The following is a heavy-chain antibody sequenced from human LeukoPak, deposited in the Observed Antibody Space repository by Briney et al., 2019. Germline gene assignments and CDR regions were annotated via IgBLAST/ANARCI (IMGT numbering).Heavy chain of an antibody. CDR2: IRDSGGST. CDR3: ARVPYYYDSSGYYYGGGFDY. J-gene: IGHJ4*02. D-gene: IGHD3-22*01. V-gene: IGHV3-23*01. Sequence: GGSLRLSCAASGFSFSTYAMSWVRQAPGKGLEWVSAIRDSGGSTYYADSVKGRFTISRDNSKNTLYLQMNSLRSDDTAVYYCARVPYYYDSSGYYYGGGFDYWGQGTLVTVSS. CDR1: GFSFSTYA.